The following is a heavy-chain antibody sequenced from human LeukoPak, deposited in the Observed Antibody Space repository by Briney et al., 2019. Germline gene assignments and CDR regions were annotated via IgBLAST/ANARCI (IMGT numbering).Heavy chain of an antibody. V-gene: IGHV3-49*04. CDR2: IRSEAYGQTT. D-gene: IGHD3-9*01. J-gene: IGHJ6*02. CDR3: ARGPIYLWIYYGMDV. CDR1: GFSFGDHA. Sequence: GSLRLSCTASGFSFGDHAMTWVRQAPEKGLEWVSFIRSEAYGQTTEYAASVKDRFTISRDNSKGIVYLQMNSLKTEDTAKYYCARGPIYLWIYYGMDVWGQGTTVIVSS.